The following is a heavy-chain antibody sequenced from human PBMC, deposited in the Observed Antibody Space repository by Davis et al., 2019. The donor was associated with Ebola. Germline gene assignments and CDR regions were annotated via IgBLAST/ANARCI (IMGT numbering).Heavy chain of an antibody. J-gene: IGHJ4*02. V-gene: IGHV1-69*06. CDR3: ARDHVVAATFLDY. CDR2: IIPIFGTA. CDR1: GGTFSSYA. D-gene: IGHD2-15*01. Sequence: SVKVSCKASGGTFSSYAISWVRQAPGQGLEWMGGIIPIFGTANYAQKFQGRVTITADKSTSTAYMELRSLRSDDTAVYSCARDHVVAATFLDYWGQGTMVTVSS.